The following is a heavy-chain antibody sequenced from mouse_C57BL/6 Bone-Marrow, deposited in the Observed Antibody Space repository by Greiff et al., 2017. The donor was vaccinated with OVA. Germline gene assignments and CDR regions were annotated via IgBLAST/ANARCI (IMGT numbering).Heavy chain of an antibody. CDR1: GYTFTSYW. Sequence: QVQLQQPGTELVKPGASVKLSCKASGYTFTSYWMHWVKQRPGQGLEWIGNINPSNGGTNYNEKFKRKATLTVDKSSSTAYMQLSSLTSEDSAVYYCARQRGLYYGSSYAMDYWGQGTSVTVSA. CDR2: INPSNGGT. CDR3: ARQRGLYYGSSYAMDY. D-gene: IGHD1-1*01. J-gene: IGHJ4*01. V-gene: IGHV1-53*01.